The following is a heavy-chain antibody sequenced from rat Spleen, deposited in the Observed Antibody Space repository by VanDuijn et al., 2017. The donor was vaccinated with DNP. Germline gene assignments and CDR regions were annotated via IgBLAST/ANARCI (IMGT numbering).Heavy chain of an antibody. J-gene: IGHJ3*01. CDR1: GFTFSNYG. D-gene: IGHD1-2*01. V-gene: IGHV5-29*01. CDR3: ARSDSYGFPY. CDR2: ISYDDSSS. Sequence: EVQLVESGGGLVQPGRSLKLSCAASGFTFSNYGMAWVRQTPTKGLEWVATISYDDSSSYYRNSVKGRFTISRDNAKRTVYLQMDSLRSEDTATYYCARSDSYGFPYWGQGTLVTVSS.